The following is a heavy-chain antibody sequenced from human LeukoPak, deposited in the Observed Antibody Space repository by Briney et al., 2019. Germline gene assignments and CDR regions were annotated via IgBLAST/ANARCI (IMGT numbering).Heavy chain of an antibody. J-gene: IGHJ4*02. V-gene: IGHV5-51*01. Sequence: GESLKISCKGSGYSFTNYWIGWMRQMPGKGLEWMGIIYPDDSETKYSPSFQGQVTISADKSINTAYLQWSSLKASDTAMYYCARHGYFDYWGQGTLVTVSS. CDR2: IYPDDSET. CDR1: GYSFTNYW. CDR3: ARHGYFDY.